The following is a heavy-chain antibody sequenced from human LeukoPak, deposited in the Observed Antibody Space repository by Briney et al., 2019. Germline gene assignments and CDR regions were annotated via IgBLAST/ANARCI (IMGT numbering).Heavy chain of an antibody. CDR2: IYYSGST. D-gene: IGHD3-3*02. CDR1: GDSFSGSSYN. Sequence: TSETLSLTCTVSGDSFSGSSYNWGWLPQPQGKGRVGIGSIYYSGSTYYNPSVKSRVTISIDTSKNQFSLKLSSVTAADTAVYYCARHPAALNRFDTWGQGTLVTVSS. J-gene: IGHJ5*02. CDR3: ARHPAALNRFDT. V-gene: IGHV4-39*01.